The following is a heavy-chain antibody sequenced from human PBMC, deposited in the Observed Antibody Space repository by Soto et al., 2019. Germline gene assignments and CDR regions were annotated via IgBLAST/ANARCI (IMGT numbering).Heavy chain of an antibody. CDR2: LYPGDSDT. V-gene: IGHV5-51*01. Sequence: GDSLKLSCKGSGHSLTSYWIVWVRQMPAKGLEWMKILYPGDSDTRSSPCLQDPFTISADKCIRTAYLQRSSLNASDTAISFLARSTNPFVGSGSSHWGQGTLVTVSS. D-gene: IGHD3-10*01. J-gene: IGHJ4*02. CDR3: ARSTNPFVGSGSSH. CDR1: GHSLTSYW.